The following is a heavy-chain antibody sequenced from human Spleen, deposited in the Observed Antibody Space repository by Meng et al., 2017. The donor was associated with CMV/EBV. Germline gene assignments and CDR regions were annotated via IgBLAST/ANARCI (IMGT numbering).Heavy chain of an antibody. V-gene: IGHV4-34*01. D-gene: IGHD2-2*01. CDR1: FSGYY. Sequence: FSGYYWSWIRQPPGKGLEWIGEINHSGSTNYNPSLKSRVTISVDTSKNQFSLKLSSVTAADTAVYYCARVRSLGYCSSTSCYANWFDPWGQGTLVTVSS. CDR3: ARVRSLGYCSSTSCYANWFDP. J-gene: IGHJ5*02. CDR2: INHSGST.